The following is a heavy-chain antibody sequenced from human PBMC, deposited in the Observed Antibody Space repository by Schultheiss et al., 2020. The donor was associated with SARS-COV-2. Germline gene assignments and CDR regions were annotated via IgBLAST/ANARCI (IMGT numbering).Heavy chain of an antibody. CDR3: AKDKASGELLDLFDF. J-gene: IGHJ4*02. CDR1: GFSFSSFG. D-gene: IGHD1-26*01. V-gene: IGHV3-23*01. Sequence: GGSLRLSCAASGFSFSSFGMSWVRQAPGKGLEWVAHISGSGGGIFYADSVKGRFTISRDNSKNTLYLQMNSLRAEDTALYYCAKDKASGELLDLFDFWGQGTLVTVSS. CDR2: ISGSGGGI.